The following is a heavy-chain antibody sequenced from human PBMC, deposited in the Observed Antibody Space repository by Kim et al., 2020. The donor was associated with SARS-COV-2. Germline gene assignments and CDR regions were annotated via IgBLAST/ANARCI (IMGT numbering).Heavy chain of an antibody. Sequence: GGSLRLSCAASGFTFSSYSMNWVRQAPGKGLEWVSSISSSSSYIYYADSVKGRFTISRDNAKNSLYLQMNSLRAEDTAVYYCARDGIAVAGDYGMDVWGQGTTVTVSS. CDR1: GFTFSSYS. V-gene: IGHV3-21*01. D-gene: IGHD6-19*01. CDR2: ISSSSSYI. CDR3: ARDGIAVAGDYGMDV. J-gene: IGHJ6*02.